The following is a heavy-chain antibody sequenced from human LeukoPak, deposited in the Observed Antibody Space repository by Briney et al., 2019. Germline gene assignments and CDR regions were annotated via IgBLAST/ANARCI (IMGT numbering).Heavy chain of an antibody. J-gene: IGHJ5*02. V-gene: IGHV1-46*01. CDR2: INPSGEST. CDR3: ARGEIDYYDSSGYYYANWFDP. Sequence: ASVKVSCKASGYTFTSYYMHWVRQSPGQGLEWMGIINPSGESTSYAQKFQGRVTMTRDMSTSTVYMELSSLRSEDTAVYYCARGEIDYYDSSGYYYANWFDPWGQGTLVTVSS. D-gene: IGHD3-22*01. CDR1: GYTFTSYY.